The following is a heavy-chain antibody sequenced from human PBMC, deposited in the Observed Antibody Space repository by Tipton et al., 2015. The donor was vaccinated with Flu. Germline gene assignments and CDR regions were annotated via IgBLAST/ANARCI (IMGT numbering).Heavy chain of an antibody. Sequence: TLSLTCTVSGGSISSYYWSWIRQPPGKGLEWIGYIYYSGSTNYNPSLKSRVTISVDTSKNQFSLKLSSVTAADTAVYYCARDTVFWSGPYGMDVWGQGP. CDR2: IYYSGST. J-gene: IGHJ6*02. CDR3: ARDTVFWSGPYGMDV. V-gene: IGHV4-59*01. CDR1: GGSISSYY. D-gene: IGHD3-3*01.